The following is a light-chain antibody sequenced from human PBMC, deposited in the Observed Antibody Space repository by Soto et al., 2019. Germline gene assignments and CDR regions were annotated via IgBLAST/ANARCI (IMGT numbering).Light chain of an antibody. J-gene: IGLJ1*01. CDR1: SSDIGNYNY. CDR2: EVS. V-gene: IGLV2-14*01. CDR3: SSYTSTSSYV. Sequence: QSALTQPASVSGSPGQSITISCTGTSSDIGNYNYVSWYQQHPGKAPKLMISEVSNRPSGFSNRFSGSKSGNTASLTISGLQPEDEADYYCSSYTSTSSYVFGGGTKVTVL.